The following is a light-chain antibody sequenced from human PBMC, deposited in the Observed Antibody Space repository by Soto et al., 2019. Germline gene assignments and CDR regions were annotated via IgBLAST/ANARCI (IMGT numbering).Light chain of an antibody. CDR2: AAS. Sequence: AIRMTQSPSSFSASTGDRVTITCRASQGISSYLAWYQQKPGKAPKLLIYAASTLQSGVPSRFSGSGSGTDFTLTISCLQSEDFAMYYCQEYENLPTVGQGTRLEI. CDR1: QGISSY. J-gene: IGKJ5*01. CDR3: QEYENLPT. V-gene: IGKV1-8*01.